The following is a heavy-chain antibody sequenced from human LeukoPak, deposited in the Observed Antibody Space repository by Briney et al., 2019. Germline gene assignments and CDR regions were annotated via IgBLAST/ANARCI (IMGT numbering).Heavy chain of an antibody. CDR2: ISSSSSYT. D-gene: IGHD1-26*01. V-gene: IGHV3-11*06. CDR1: GFTFSDYY. Sequence: PGGSLRLSCAASGFTFSDYYLSWLRQAPGKGLQWVSYISSSSSYTNYADSVKGRFTISRDNAKNSLYLQMNSLRAEDTAVYYCAREKSSGSSNYWGQGTLVTVSS. CDR3: AREKSSGSSNY. J-gene: IGHJ4*02.